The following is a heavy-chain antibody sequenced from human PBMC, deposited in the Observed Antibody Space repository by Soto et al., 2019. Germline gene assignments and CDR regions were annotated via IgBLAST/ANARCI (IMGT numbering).Heavy chain of an antibody. Sequence: QVQLVESGGGVVQPGRSLRLSCAASGFTFSSYGMHWVRQAPGKGLEWVAVISYDGSNKYYADSVKGRFTISRDNSKNTQYLQMNSLRADDTAVDYCAKDRGYSSSDGDYYRYFDLWGPGTLGTGSS. J-gene: IGHJ2*01. D-gene: IGHD6-13*01. V-gene: IGHV3-30*18. CDR2: ISYDGSNK. CDR3: AKDRGYSSSDGDYYRYFDL. CDR1: GFTFSSYG.